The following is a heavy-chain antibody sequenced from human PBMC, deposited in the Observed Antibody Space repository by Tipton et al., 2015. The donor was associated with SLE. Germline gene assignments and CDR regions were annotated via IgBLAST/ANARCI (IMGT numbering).Heavy chain of an antibody. Sequence: TLSLTCTVSGGSISPHYWSWIRQPPGKGLEWIGYIYFGGSTTYNPSLKSRVTISVDTSKNQFSLKLGSVTAADTAMYYCARGPGIERNYYYYYYMDVWGKGTTVTVSS. CDR3: ARGPGIERNYYYYYYMDV. CDR2: IYFGGST. CDR1: GGSISPHY. J-gene: IGHJ6*03. D-gene: IGHD3-10*01. V-gene: IGHV4-59*11.